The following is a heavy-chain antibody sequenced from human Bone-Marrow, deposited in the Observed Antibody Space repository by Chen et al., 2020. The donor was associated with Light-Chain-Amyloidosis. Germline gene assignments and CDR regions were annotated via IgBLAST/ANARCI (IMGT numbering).Heavy chain of an antibody. J-gene: IGHJ6*02. CDR3: TAGSPRQNTAMVIMEWDYYYGMDV. CDR2: IKSKTDGGTT. V-gene: IGHV3-15*01. D-gene: IGHD5-18*01. Sequence: VRQAPGKGLEWVGRIKSKTDGGTTDYAAPVKGRFTISRDDSKNTLYLQMNSLKTEDTAVYYCTAGSPRQNTAMVIMEWDYYYGMDVWGQGTTVTVSS.